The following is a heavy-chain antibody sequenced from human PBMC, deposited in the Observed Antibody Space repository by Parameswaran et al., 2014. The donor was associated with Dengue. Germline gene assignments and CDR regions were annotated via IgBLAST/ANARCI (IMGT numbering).Heavy chain of an antibody. J-gene: IGHJ3*01. CDR1: GGSSYY. Sequence: ASETLSLTCTVSGGSSYYWGWIRQPPGKGLECIGTIYSSGSTYYNPSLKNRVTISIDTSKNQFSLRLNSVTAADTAVYYCARVADCSSTSCYEGAPFDVWGQGTMVTVSS. V-gene: IGHV4-39*07. CDR2: IYSSGST. D-gene: IGHD2-2*01. CDR3: ARVADCSSTSCYEGAPFDV.